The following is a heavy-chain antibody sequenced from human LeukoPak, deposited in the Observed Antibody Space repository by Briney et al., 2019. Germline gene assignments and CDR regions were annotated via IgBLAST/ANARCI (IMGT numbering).Heavy chain of an antibody. J-gene: IGHJ5*01. CDR2: LSKSGSDI. CDR1: GFTFSDHY. Sequence: GGSLRLSCTASGFTFSDHYMTWIRQAPGKGLECVSYLSKSGSDIFYADSVKGRFSISRDNAKNSLYLQMNSLRAEDTAVYYCARGHRGLDSWGQGTLVTVSS. CDR3: ARGHRGLDS. V-gene: IGHV3-11*01. D-gene: IGHD3-10*01.